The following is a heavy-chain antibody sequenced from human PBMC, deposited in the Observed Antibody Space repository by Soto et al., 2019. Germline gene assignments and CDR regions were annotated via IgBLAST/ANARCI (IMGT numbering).Heavy chain of an antibody. CDR1: GGSISSYY. V-gene: IGHV4-59*01. CDR2: IYYSGST. J-gene: IGHJ5*02. CDR3: ARGGSSWTGWFDP. Sequence: SETLSLTCTVSGGSISSYYWSWIRQPPGKGLEWIGYIYYSGSTNYNPSLKSRITISVDTSKSQFSLKLSSVTAADTAVYYCARGGSSWTGWFDPWGQGTLVTVSS. D-gene: IGHD6-13*01.